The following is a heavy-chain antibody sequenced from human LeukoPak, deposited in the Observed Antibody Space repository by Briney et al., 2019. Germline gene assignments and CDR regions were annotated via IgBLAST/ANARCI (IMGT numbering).Heavy chain of an antibody. CDR3: AKGVATITGPFDY. CDR1: GFTFSSYC. Sequence: AGGSLRLSCAASGFTFSSYCMHWVRQAPGKGLEWVAVISYDGSNKYYADSVKGRFTISRDNSKNTLYLQMNSLRAEDTAVYYCAKGVATITGPFDYWGQGTLVTVSS. J-gene: IGHJ4*02. D-gene: IGHD5-24*01. V-gene: IGHV3-30*18. CDR2: ISYDGSNK.